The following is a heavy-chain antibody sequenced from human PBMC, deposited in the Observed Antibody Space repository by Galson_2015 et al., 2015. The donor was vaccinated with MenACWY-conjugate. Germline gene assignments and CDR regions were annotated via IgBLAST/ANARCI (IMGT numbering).Heavy chain of an antibody. D-gene: IGHD6-19*01. Sequence: PALVTPTQTLTLACTFSGFSLSTSGVGVGWVRQPPGRALEWLAFIYWDNGKRYDPYLRTRLTITKDTSKNEVVLTMTNMDPVDTATYYCADREVGCGSGWDQGYFDYWGQGTLVTVSS. CDR3: ADREVGCGSGWDQGYFDY. CDR2: IYWDNGK. CDR1: GFSLSTSGVG. J-gene: IGHJ4*02. V-gene: IGHV2-5*05.